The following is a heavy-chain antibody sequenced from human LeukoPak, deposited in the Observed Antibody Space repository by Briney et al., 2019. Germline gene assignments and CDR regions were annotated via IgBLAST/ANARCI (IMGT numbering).Heavy chain of an antibody. CDR2: INPSGGST. V-gene: IGHV1-46*01. J-gene: IGHJ4*02. D-gene: IGHD6-13*01. CDR1: GYTFTSYY. Sequence: ASVKVSCKASGYTFTSYYMHWVRQAPGQALEWMGIINPSGGSTSYAQKFQGRVTMTTDTSTSTVYMELSSLRSEDTAVYYCARDKVWYSSSWYLDYWGQGTLVTVSS. CDR3: ARDKVWYSSSWYLDY.